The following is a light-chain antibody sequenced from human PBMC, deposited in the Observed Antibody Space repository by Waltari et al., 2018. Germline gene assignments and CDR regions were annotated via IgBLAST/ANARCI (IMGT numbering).Light chain of an antibody. CDR2: SND. CDR3: AAWDDRLNGYV. J-gene: IGLJ1*01. V-gene: IGLV1-44*01. Sequence: QSVLTQPPSASGTPGPRVAISCSASSSTIGSTTVNWYQQFPVTAPKLLIYSNDQRPPGVPDRFSGSRSGTSASLAISGLQSEDEADYYCAAWDDRLNGYVFGSGTKVTVL. CDR1: SSTIGSTT.